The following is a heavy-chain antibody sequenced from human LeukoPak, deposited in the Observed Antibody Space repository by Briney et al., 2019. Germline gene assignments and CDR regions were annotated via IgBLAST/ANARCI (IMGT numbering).Heavy chain of an antibody. D-gene: IGHD2/OR15-2a*01. V-gene: IGHV3-7*01. Sequence: GGSLRLSCAASGFIFSTYWMSWVRQAPGKGPERVANIKQDGREKYYVESVKGRFTISRDNAKNSLYLEMSSLRAEDSAIYYCARDKIAGPTLLDYWGQGVLVTVSS. CDR1: GFIFSTYW. CDR2: IKQDGREK. J-gene: IGHJ4*02. CDR3: ARDKIAGPTLLDY.